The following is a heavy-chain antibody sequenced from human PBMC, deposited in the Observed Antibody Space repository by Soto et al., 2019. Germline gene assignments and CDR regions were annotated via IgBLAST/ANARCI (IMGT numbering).Heavy chain of an antibody. V-gene: IGHV1-18*01. CDR3: ARGRITIFGVADSIDY. CDR1: GYTFTSYG. D-gene: IGHD3-3*01. Sequence: ASVKVSCKTSGYTFTSYGFTWVRQAPGQGLEWMGWISGYNGNTNYAQNVQGRVSMTTDPSTSTAYMELRSLRSDDTAVYYCARGRITIFGVADSIDYWGQGTVVTVSS. J-gene: IGHJ4*02. CDR2: ISGYNGNT.